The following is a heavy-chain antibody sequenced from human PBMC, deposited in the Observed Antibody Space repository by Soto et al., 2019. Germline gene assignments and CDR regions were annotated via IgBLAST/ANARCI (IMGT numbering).Heavy chain of an antibody. Sequence: QLQLQESGSGLVKPSQTLSLTCTVSGGSITIGGYCWSWIRQPPGQGLEWIGYICHSGNTYYNPSLKSRVTTSLDRSKNQFSLNLSSVTAEDTAVYYCARVWFGESSWFDPWGQGTLVTVSS. J-gene: IGHJ5*02. CDR1: GGSITIGGYC. V-gene: IGHV4-30-2*01. CDR2: ICHSGNT. CDR3: ARVWFGESSWFDP. D-gene: IGHD3-10*01.